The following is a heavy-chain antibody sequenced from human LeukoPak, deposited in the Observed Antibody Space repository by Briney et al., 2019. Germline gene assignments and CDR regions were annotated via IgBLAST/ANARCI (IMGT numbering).Heavy chain of an antibody. D-gene: IGHD3-22*01. Sequence: ASETLSLTCTVSGGSVSSGIYYWSWIRQPPGKGLEWIGYIYYSGSTNYNPSLKSRATISIDTSKNQFSLKLSSVTAADTALYYCARRVSSGYSDYWGQGTLVTVSS. V-gene: IGHV4-61*01. CDR3: ARRVSSGYSDY. J-gene: IGHJ4*02. CDR2: IYYSGST. CDR1: GGSVSSGIYY.